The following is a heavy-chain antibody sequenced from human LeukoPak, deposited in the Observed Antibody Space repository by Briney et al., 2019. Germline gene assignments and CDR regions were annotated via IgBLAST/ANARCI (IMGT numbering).Heavy chain of an antibody. CDR3: TRGGGAFEV. CDR2: TYYRSKWFN. J-gene: IGHJ3*01. CDR1: GDSVSSNSAA. Sequence: SQTLSLTCAISGDSVSSNSAAWNRIRQSPSRGLEWLGRTYYRSKWFNAYAPSVKGRIIINPDLSKNQFSLQLNSMTPEDTAVYYCTRGGGAFEVWGQGTTVTAS. V-gene: IGHV6-1*01.